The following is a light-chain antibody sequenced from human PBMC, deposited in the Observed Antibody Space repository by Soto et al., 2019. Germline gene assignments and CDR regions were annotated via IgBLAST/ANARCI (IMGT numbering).Light chain of an antibody. J-gene: IGLJ2*01. Sequence: QSVLTQPPSASGTPGQRVTLSCPGSSSNIGSNAVNWYQQVPGTAPKLLIYSTTQRPSGVPDRFSGSKSGTSASLAISGLQSDDEADYYCAAWDDSLNAVLFGGGTKLTVL. CDR3: AAWDDSLNAVL. V-gene: IGLV1-44*01. CDR1: SSNIGSNA. CDR2: STT.